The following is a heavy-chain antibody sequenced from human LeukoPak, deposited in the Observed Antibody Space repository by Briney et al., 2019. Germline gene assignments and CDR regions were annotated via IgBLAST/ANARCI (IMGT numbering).Heavy chain of an antibody. V-gene: IGHV3-21*01. CDR1: GFSSSAHT. Sequence: GGSLRLSCEGSGFSSSAHTMNWVRQAPGKGREGVSSIDSTSTYIYYADSMKGRFSVSRDNAKNSLYLQMSSLRAEDTAVYYCAREGQGAWYWFDLWGQGTLVTVSS. D-gene: IGHD6-19*01. CDR2: IDSTSTYI. J-gene: IGHJ5*02. CDR3: AREGQGAWYWFDL.